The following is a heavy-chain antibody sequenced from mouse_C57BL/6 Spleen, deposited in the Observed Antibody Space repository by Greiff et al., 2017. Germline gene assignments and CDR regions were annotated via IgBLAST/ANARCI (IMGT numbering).Heavy chain of an antibody. Sequence: VQLQQSGPELVKPGASVKISCKASGYSFTDYNMNWVKQSNGKSLEWIGVINPNYGTTSSNQQFKGKATLTGDQSSSTAYMQINSLQSEDSAVYYCATPDDSIYGWFAYWGQGTLVTVSA. J-gene: IGHJ3*01. CDR2: INPNYGTT. CDR1: GYSFTDYN. V-gene: IGHV1-39*01. D-gene: IGHD1-1*01. CDR3: ATPDDSIYGWFAY.